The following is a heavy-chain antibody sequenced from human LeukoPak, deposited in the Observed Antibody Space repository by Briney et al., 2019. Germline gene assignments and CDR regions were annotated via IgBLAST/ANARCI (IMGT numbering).Heavy chain of an antibody. CDR1: GFIFSSYN. CDR3: ARLLIVGTNYDY. D-gene: IGHD1-26*01. V-gene: IGHV3-48*04. Sequence: TGGSLRLSCAASGFIFSSYNMNWVRQAPGKGLEWVSYINGGGANIYYADSVQGRFTISRDNAKNSLYLQMNNLRVEDTAVCYCARLLIVGTNYDYWGQGTLVTVSS. J-gene: IGHJ4*02. CDR2: INGGGANI.